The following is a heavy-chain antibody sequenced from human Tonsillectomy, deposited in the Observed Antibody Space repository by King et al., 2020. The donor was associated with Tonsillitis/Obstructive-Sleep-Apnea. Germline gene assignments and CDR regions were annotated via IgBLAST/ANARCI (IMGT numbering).Heavy chain of an antibody. Sequence: QLQESGPGLVKPSETLSLTCTVSGGSISSSSYYWGWIRQPPGKGLEWIGNIYYSGSTYYNPSLKSRVTISVDTSKNQFSLRLSSVTAADTAVYYCARLWELYYYIDVWGKGTTVTVSS. CDR1: GGSISSSSYY. CDR2: IYYSGST. V-gene: IGHV4-39*01. D-gene: IGHD1-26*01. CDR3: ARLWELYYYIDV. J-gene: IGHJ6*03.